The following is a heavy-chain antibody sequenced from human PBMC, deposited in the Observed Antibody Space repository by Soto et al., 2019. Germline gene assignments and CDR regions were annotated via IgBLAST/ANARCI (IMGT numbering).Heavy chain of an antibody. D-gene: IGHD6-19*01. J-gene: IGHJ4*02. Sequence: QVQLQESGPRLVRPSDTLSLTCNVYNHSIRSDNWWGWIRQPPGKGLEWVGYMYHIGTTYYNPSLKSRNPLSVDTTKNQFSLKLKSVTAVDTAIYYCARTKYNSGWLEDWGQGTLVTVSS. CDR1: NHSIRSDNW. CDR2: MYHIGTT. V-gene: IGHV4-28*01. CDR3: ARTKYNSGWLED.